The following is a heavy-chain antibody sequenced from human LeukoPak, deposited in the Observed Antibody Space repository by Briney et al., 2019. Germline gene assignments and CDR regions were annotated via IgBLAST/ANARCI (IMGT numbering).Heavy chain of an antibody. J-gene: IGHJ6*02. CDR1: GGSFSGYY. CDR3: RWYYYYYGMDV. CDR2: INHSGST. Sequence: SETLSLTCAVYGGSFSGYYWSWIRQAPGKGLEWIGEINHSGSTNYNPSLKSRVTISVDTSKNQLSLKLSSVTAADTAVYYCRWYYYYYGMDVWGQGTTVTVSS. V-gene: IGHV4-34*01. D-gene: IGHD4-23*01.